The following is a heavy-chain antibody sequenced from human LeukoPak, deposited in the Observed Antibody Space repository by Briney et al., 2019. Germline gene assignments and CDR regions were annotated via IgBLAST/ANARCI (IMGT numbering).Heavy chain of an antibody. J-gene: IGHJ5*02. D-gene: IGHD6-6*01. Sequence: GGSLRLSCAASGFNFGAYWMTWVRQAPGKGPEWVANINQDGSEKQYVDSVKGRFTISRDSAKNSLFLQMESLRAEDTAVYYCAKDSSSSAAEPRNWFDPWGQGTLVTVSS. CDR3: AKDSSSSAAEPRNWFDP. CDR1: GFNFGAYW. CDR2: INQDGSEK. V-gene: IGHV3-7*01.